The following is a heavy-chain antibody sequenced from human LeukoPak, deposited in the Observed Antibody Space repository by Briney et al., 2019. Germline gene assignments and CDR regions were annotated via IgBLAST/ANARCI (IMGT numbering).Heavy chain of an antibody. J-gene: IGHJ3*02. CDR2: MNPNSGNT. CDR1: GYTFTSYD. Sequence: GASVKVSCRASGYTFTSYDINWGRQATGQGLEWMGWMNPNSGNTGYAQKFQGRVTMTRNTSISTAYMELSSLRSEDTAVYYCARDGDYGDYNTFDIWGQGTMVTVSS. V-gene: IGHV1-8*01. D-gene: IGHD4-17*01. CDR3: ARDGDYGDYNTFDI.